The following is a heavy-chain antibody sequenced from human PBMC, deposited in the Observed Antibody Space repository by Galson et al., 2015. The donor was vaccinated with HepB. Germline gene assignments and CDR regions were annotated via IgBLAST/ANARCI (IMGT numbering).Heavy chain of an antibody. V-gene: IGHV4-59*08. CDR2: VRYTGNT. J-gene: IGHJ4*02. CDR1: GGSISNYY. Sequence: TLSLTCIVSGGSISNYYWSWIRQPPGKGLEWIGYVRYTGNTEYNPFLNRPVTISVDTSENQVSLTMRSVTAADTAVYFCARHPGRGNDGYAFDYWGQGTLVTVSS. D-gene: IGHD2-21*02. CDR3: ARHPGRGNDGYAFDY.